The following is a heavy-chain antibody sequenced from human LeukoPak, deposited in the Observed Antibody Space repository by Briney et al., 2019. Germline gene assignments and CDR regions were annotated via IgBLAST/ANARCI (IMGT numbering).Heavy chain of an antibody. V-gene: IGHV1-69*04. CDR1: GGTFSSYA. D-gene: IGHD5-12*01. Sequence: GASVKVSCKASGGTFSSYALSWVRQAPGQGLEWMGRIIPILGIANYAQKFQGRVTITADKSTSTAYMELSSLRSEDTAVYYCARGGVATIPNFDYWGQGTLVTVSS. J-gene: IGHJ4*02. CDR3: ARGGVATIPNFDY. CDR2: IIPILGIA.